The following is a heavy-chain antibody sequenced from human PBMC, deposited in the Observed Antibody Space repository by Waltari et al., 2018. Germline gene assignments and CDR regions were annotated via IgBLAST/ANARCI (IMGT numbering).Heavy chain of an antibody. V-gene: IGHV1-2*02. D-gene: IGHD4-17*01. CDR1: GYTFTGYY. Sequence: QVQLVQSGAEVKKPGVSVKVSCKASGYTFTGYYMHWVRQAPGQGLEWMGWINPNSGGTNYAQKFQGRVTMTRDTSISTAYMELSRLRSDDTAVYYCARELQYYGDYVCAAFDIWGQGTMATVSS. CDR2: INPNSGGT. CDR3: ARELQYYGDYVCAAFDI. J-gene: IGHJ3*02.